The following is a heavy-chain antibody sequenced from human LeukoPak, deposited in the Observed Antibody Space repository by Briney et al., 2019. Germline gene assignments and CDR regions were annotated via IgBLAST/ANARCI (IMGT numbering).Heavy chain of an antibody. J-gene: IGHJ4*02. Sequence: GGSLRLSCAASGFTFSSYAMSWVRQAPGKGLEWVSAIRGSGGSTYYADSVKGRFTISRDNSKNTLYLQMNSLRAEDTAVYYCARVTAIAIDFDYWGQGTLVTVSS. CDR1: GFTFSSYA. CDR3: ARVTAIAIDFDY. CDR2: IRGSGGST. V-gene: IGHV3-23*01. D-gene: IGHD2-21*02.